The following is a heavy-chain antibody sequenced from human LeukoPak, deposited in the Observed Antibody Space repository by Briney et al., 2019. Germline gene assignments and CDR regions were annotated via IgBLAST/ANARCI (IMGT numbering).Heavy chain of an antibody. CDR1: GYTFTGYY. Sequence: ASVKVSCKASGYTFTGYYMHWVRQAPGQGLEWMGWINPNSGGTNYAQKFQGRVTMTRDTSISTAYMELSRLRSDDTAAYYCATLPSPDGYYYYYMDVWGRGTTVTVSS. V-gene: IGHV1-2*02. CDR2: INPNSGGT. CDR3: ATLPSPDGYYYYYMDV. D-gene: IGHD6-6*01. J-gene: IGHJ6*03.